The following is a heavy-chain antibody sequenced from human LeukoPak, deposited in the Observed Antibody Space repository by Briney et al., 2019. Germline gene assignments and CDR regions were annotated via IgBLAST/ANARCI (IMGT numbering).Heavy chain of an antibody. CDR3: TRLVTNTYYYYGMDV. V-gene: IGHV1-69*04. CDR2: IIPILGIA. Sequence: SVKVSCKASGGTFSSYAISWVRQAPGQGLEWMGRIIPILGIANYAQKSQGRVTITADKSTSTAYMELSSLRSEDTAVYYCTRLVTNTYYYYGMDVWGQGTTVTVSS. D-gene: IGHD3-9*01. J-gene: IGHJ6*02. CDR1: GGTFSSYA.